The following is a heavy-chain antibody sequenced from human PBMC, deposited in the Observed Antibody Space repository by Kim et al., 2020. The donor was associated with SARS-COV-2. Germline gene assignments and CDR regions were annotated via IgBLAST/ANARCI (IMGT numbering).Heavy chain of an antibody. D-gene: IGHD3-10*01. CDR1: GFTFSDYF. CDR3: ARVLRIVRGVITYYFDY. CDR2: ITNSSTYT. J-gene: IGHJ4*02. V-gene: IGHV3-11*05. Sequence: GGSLRLSCAASGFTFSDYFMSWIRQAPGKGLEWVSYITNSSTYTNFADSVKGRFTISRDNAKNSLYLQMNSLRAEDTAVYYCARVLRIVRGVITYYFDYWGQGTLVTVSS.